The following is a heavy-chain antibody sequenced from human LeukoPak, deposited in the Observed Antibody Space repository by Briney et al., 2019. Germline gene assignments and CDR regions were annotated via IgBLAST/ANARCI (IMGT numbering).Heavy chain of an antibody. V-gene: IGHV3-48*02. J-gene: IGHJ5*01. CDR1: GFTFSSYS. CDR3: AVEGYCSGGSCYTNWFDS. CDR2: ISSSGTTK. Sequence: GGSLRLSCVASGFTFSSYSMNWVRQAPGKGLEWVSYISSSGTTKYYADSVKGRFTISRDNVKNSLYLQMNSLRDEDTAVYYCAVEGYCSGGSCYTNWFDSWGQGTLVTVSS. D-gene: IGHD2-15*01.